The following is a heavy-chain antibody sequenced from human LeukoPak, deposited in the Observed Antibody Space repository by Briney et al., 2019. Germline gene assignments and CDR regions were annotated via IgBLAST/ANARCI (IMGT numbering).Heavy chain of an antibody. Sequence: GASVKVSCKASGYTFTDYYLHWVRQAPGQGLEWMGWINPNSGDTDYAQKFQGRVTMTRDTSISTAYMELSRLRYDDTAVYYCARDGAAPFNFGYWGQGTLVTVSS. CDR1: GYTFTDYY. CDR2: INPNSGDT. CDR3: ARDGAAPFNFGY. V-gene: IGHV1-2*02. J-gene: IGHJ4*02. D-gene: IGHD3-16*01.